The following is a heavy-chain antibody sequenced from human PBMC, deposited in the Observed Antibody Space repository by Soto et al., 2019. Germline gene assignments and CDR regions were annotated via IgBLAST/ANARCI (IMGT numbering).Heavy chain of an antibody. CDR1: DGSVNTGNYY. CDR3: AREEKQLSRYGGDFDY. CDR2: IYSIGTT. J-gene: IGHJ4*02. V-gene: IGHV4-61*01. D-gene: IGHD3-16*01. Sequence: QVQLQESGPGLVKPSETLSLTCSVSDGSVNTGNYYWSWIRQPPGKGLEWIGHIYSIGTTNYNPSLTTRVPISVDTSKNQFSLKVTSVTAADTAVYFCAREEKQLSRYGGDFDYWGQGILVTVSS.